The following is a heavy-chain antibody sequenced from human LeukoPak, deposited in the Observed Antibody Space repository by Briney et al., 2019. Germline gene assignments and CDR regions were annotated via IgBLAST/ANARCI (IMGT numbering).Heavy chain of an antibody. V-gene: IGHV1-58*02. J-gene: IGHJ4*02. D-gene: IGHD3-22*01. CDR3: AAARRGYLNPHY. Sequence: SVKVSCKASGFTSTSSAMQWVRQARGQRLEWIGWIVVGSGNTNYAQKFQERVTITRDMSTSTAYMELSSLRSEDTAVYYCAAARRGYLNPHYWGQGTLVTVSS. CDR2: IVVGSGNT. CDR1: GFTSTSSA.